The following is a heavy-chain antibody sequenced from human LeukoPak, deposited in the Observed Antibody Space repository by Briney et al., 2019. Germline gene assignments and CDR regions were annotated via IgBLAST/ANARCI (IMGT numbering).Heavy chain of an antibody. V-gene: IGHV3-30*02. J-gene: IGHJ4*02. CDR1: GFSFSLYG. CDR2: IRYDGSNK. Sequence: GGSLRLSCAASGFSFSLYGMHWVRQAPGKGLEWVAFIRYDGSNKYYADSVKGRFTISRDNSKNTLYLQMNSLRAEDTALYYCAKELRGHLDYWGQGTLVTVSS. D-gene: IGHD2-15*01. CDR3: AKELRGHLDY.